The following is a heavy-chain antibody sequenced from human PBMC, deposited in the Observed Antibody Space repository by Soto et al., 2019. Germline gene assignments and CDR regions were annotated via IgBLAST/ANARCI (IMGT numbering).Heavy chain of an antibody. J-gene: IGHJ4*02. CDR2: INGNTGHT. D-gene: IGHD1-26*01. V-gene: IGHV1-18*01. CDR3: TRERKWEPLPY. CDR1: GYTFSRYG. Sequence: QVQLVQSGAEVREPGASVKVSCKTSGYTFSRYGITWGRQAPGHGLDWMGWINGNTGHTIYAMNLEDRLTLRTDTSTSTAYMELRSLKSDDTDIYYCTRERKWEPLPYWGQGTRVTVSS.